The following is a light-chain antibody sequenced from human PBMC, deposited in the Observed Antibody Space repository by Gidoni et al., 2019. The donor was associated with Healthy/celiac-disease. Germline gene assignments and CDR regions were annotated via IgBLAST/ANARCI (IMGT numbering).Light chain of an antibody. CDR1: QDISNY. CDR3: QQYDNLPYT. J-gene: IGKJ2*01. CDR2: DAS. V-gene: IGKV1-33*01. Sequence: PSSLSASVGDRVTITCQASQDISNYLNWYQQKPGKAPKLLIYDASNLETGVPSRFSGSGSGTDFTFTISSLQPEDIATYYCQQYDNLPYTFGQGTKLEIK.